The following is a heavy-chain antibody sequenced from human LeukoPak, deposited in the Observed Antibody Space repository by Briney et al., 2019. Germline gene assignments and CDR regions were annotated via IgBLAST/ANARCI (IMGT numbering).Heavy chain of an antibody. CDR3: GRDPIPEL. J-gene: IGHJ3*01. V-gene: IGHV3-53*01. Sequence: GGSLRLSCAASGFIVTTNDITWVRQAPGKGLDWVSVISREGYTNYADSVKGRFTISRDNAENTVFPQMNNLRAEDTAVYYCGRDPIPELWGQGTMVTVSS. D-gene: IGHD1-14*01. CDR1: GFIVTTND. CDR2: ISREGYT.